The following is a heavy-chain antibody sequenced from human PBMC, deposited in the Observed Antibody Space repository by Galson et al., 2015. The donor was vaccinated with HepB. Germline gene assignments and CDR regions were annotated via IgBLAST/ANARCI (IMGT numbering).Heavy chain of an antibody. D-gene: IGHD4-23*01. CDR1: GFTFSDYY. J-gene: IGHJ5*02. V-gene: IGHV3-11*06. CDR2: ISSSSSYT. Sequence: SLRLSCAASGFTFSDYYMSWIRQASGKGLEWVSYISSSSSYTNYADSVKGRFTISRDNAKDSLYLQMNSLRAEDTAVYYCARERATVVTGWFDPWGQGTLVTVSS. CDR3: ARERATVVTGWFDP.